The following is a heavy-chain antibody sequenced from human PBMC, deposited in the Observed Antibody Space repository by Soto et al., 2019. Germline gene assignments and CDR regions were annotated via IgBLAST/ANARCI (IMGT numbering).Heavy chain of an antibody. CDR2: IIPFFDAT. J-gene: IGHJ4*02. V-gene: IGHV1-69*06. Sequence: QVQLVQSGAEVRKPGSSVKVSCKASGGTFTTHDISWVRQAPGQGLEWVGGIIPFFDATKYAQKFQGRVTITADKSTGTAYMELSSLRSEDTAMYYCARDRSSSWYNGTFYFDSWGQGTLVTVSS. CDR3: ARDRSSSWYNGTFYFDS. D-gene: IGHD6-19*01. CDR1: GGTFTTHD.